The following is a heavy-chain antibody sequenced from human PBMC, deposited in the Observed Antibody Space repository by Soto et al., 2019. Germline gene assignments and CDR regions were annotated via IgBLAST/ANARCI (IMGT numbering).Heavy chain of an antibody. J-gene: IGHJ6*02. Sequence: GASVNVSCKASGGTFSSYAISWVRQAPGQGLEWMGGIIPIFGTANYAQKFQGRVTITADKSTSTAYMELSSLRSEDTAVYYCARGSIAARRGMGYYYYGMDVWGQGTTVTVSS. CDR3: ARGSIAARRGMGYYYYGMDV. V-gene: IGHV1-69*06. CDR1: GGTFSSYA. CDR2: IIPIFGTA. D-gene: IGHD6-6*01.